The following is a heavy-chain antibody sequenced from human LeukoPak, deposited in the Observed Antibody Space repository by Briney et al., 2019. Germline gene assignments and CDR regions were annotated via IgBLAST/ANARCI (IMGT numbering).Heavy chain of an antibody. J-gene: IGHJ5*02. CDR3: ARDGGSSSAGWFDP. V-gene: IGHV3-64D*09. CDR2: ISSNGGST. Sequence: GGSLRLSCSASGFTFSSYAMHWVRQAPGKGLEYVSGISSNGGSTYYADSVKGTFTISRDNSKNTLYLQMSSLRAEDTAMYYCARDGGSSSAGWFDPWGQGTLVTVSS. D-gene: IGHD6-6*01. CDR1: GFTFSSYA.